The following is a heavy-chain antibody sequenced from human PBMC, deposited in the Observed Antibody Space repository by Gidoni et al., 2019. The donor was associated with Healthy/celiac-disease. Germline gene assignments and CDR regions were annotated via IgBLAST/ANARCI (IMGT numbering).Heavy chain of an antibody. Sequence: QVQLQESGPGLVKPSQTLSLTCTFSGCSISSGGYYWSWIRQHPGKGLEWIGYIYYSGSTYYNPSLKSRVTISVDTSKNQFSLKLSSVTAADTAVYYCARDTLIVGAPYWYCDLWGRGTLVTVSS. V-gene: IGHV4-31*03. CDR3: ARDTLIVGAPYWYCDL. J-gene: IGHJ2*01. CDR2: IYYSGST. CDR1: GCSISSGGYY. D-gene: IGHD1-26*01.